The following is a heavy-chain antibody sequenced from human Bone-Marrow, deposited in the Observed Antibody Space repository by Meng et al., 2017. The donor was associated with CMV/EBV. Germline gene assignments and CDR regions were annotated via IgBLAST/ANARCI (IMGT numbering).Heavy chain of an antibody. J-gene: IGHJ4*02. CDR2: ISAYNGNT. Sequence: ASVKVSCKASGYTFTSYGISWVRQAPGQGLEWMGWISAYNGNTNYAQKLQGRVTMTTDTSTSTAYMELRSLRSDDTAVYYWARGGSTFFFSGSYSFDYWGQGTLVTVSS. CDR3: ARGGSTFFFSGSYSFDY. CDR1: GYTFTSYG. D-gene: IGHD1-26*01. V-gene: IGHV1-18*01.